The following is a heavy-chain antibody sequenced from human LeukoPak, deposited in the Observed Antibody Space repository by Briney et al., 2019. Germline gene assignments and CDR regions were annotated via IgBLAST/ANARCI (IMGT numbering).Heavy chain of an antibody. CDR3: AELGITMIGGV. CDR1: GFTFSSYS. V-gene: IGHV3-21*01. D-gene: IGHD3-10*02. CDR2: ISSSSAYI. J-gene: IGHJ6*04. Sequence: GGSLRLSCAASGFTFSSYSMNWVRQAPGKGLEWVSSISSSSAYIYYADSVKGRFTISRDNAENSLYLQMNSLRAEDTAVYYCAELGITMIGGVWGKGTTVTIPS.